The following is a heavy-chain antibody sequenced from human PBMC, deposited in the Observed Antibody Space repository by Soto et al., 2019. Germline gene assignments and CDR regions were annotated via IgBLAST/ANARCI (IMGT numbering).Heavy chain of an antibody. Sequence: SETLSLTWTVSGDSISGDFWSWIRPPPGKELEWIGRIYSSGGTHYNPSLKSRVTISLDTAKNQFSLRLSSVTTADTALYYCARTTAVPNTLRSRYFFDYWGQGTLVTVSS. CDR3: ARTTAVPNTLRSRYFFDY. V-gene: IGHV4-4*07. D-gene: IGHD4-17*01. CDR2: IYSSGGT. CDR1: GDSISGDF. J-gene: IGHJ4*02.